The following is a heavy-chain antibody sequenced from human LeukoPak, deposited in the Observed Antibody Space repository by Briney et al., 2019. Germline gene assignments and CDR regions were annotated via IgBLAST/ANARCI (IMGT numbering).Heavy chain of an antibody. CDR3: ATDNPYGSGSYYT. D-gene: IGHD3-10*01. J-gene: IGHJ4*02. Sequence: KTSETLSLTCTVSGGSIRSYYWNWIRQPPRKGLEWIGYIYYSGNTNYNPSLKSRVTISVDTSKNQFSLKLSSVTAADTAVYYCATDNPYGSGSYYTWGQGTLVTVSS. CDR1: GGSIRSYY. CDR2: IYYSGNT. V-gene: IGHV4-59*01.